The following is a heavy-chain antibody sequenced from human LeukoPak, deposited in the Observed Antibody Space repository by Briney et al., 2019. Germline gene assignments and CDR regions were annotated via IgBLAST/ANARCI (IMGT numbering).Heavy chain of an antibody. CDR2: ISAYNGNT. V-gene: IGHV1-18*01. D-gene: IGHD3-9*01. CDR1: GYTFTSYG. J-gene: IGHJ3*02. CDR3: ARVGAYDILTGLLRAFDI. Sequence: GASVKVSCKASGYTFTSYGISWVRQAPGQGLEWMGWISAYNGNTNYAQKLQGRVTMTTDTSTSTAYMELRSLRSDDTAVYYCARVGAYDILTGLLRAFDIWGQGTMVTVSS.